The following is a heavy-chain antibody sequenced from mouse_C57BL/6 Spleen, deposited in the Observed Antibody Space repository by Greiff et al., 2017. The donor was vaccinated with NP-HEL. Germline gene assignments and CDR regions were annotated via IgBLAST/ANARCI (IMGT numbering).Heavy chain of an antibody. CDR2: INPNNGGT. V-gene: IGHV1-18*01. J-gene: IGHJ2*01. Sequence: EVQLQQSGPELVKPGASVKIPCKASGYTFTDYNMDWVKQSHGKSLEWIGDINPNNGGTIYNQKFKGKATLTVDKSSSTAYMELRSLTSEDTAVYYCARSLSYGSSYDFDYWGQGTTLTVSS. D-gene: IGHD1-1*01. CDR1: GYTFTDYN. CDR3: ARSLSYGSSYDFDY.